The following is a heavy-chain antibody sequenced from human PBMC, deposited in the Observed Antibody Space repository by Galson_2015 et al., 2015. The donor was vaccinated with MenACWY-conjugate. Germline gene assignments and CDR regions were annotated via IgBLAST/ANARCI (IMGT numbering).Heavy chain of an antibody. D-gene: IGHD3-22*01. CDR3: ARDRYYYDTSGPLVYWYFDP. V-gene: IGHV1-3*01. Sequence: SVKVSCKASGYTFIRYAMHWVRQAPGQSLEWMGWINAGNGDTKYSQKFQGRVTITRDTSASTAYMELSSLRSEDTAVYYCARDRYYYDTSGPLVYWYFDPWGRGTLVTVSS. J-gene: IGHJ2*01. CDR1: GYTFIRYA. CDR2: INAGNGDT.